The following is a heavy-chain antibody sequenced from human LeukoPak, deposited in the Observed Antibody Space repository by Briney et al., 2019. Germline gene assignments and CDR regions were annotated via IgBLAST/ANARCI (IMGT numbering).Heavy chain of an antibody. J-gene: IGHJ6*03. CDR1: GVTFSSYA. Sequence: GGSLRLSCAASGVTFSSYAMRWVRQAPGKGLEWVSAISGSGGSTYYADSVKGRFTISRDNSKNTMYLQMNSLRAEDTAVYYCARKMTTVTYGYYYYMAVWGKGTTVTVS. V-gene: IGHV3-23*01. CDR2: ISGSGGST. D-gene: IGHD4-17*01. CDR3: ARKMTTVTYGYYYYMAV.